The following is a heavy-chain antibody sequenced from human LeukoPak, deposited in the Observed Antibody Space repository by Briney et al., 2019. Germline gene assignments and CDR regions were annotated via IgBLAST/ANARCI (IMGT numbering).Heavy chain of an antibody. CDR2: IRSKANSYAT. J-gene: IGHJ4*02. CDR1: GFTFSSYG. D-gene: IGHD3-10*01. V-gene: IGHV3-73*01. CDR3: TRHEVYGSGSYYRVIDY. Sequence: GGSLRLSCAASGFTFSSYGMHWVRQASGKGLEWVGRIRSKANSYATAYAASVKGRFTISRDDSKNTAYLQMNSLKTEDTAVYYCTRHEVYGSGSYYRVIDYWGQGTLVTVSS.